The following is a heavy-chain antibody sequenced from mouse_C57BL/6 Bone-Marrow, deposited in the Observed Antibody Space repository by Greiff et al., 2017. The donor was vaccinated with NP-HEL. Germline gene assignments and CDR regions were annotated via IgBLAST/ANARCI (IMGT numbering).Heavy chain of an antibody. D-gene: IGHD2-3*01. J-gene: IGHJ2*01. CDR2: IYPRSGNT. Sequence: QVQLKESGAELARLGASVKLSCKASGYTFTSYGISWVKQRTGQGLEWIGEIYPRSGNTYYNEKFKGKATLTADKSSSTAYMELRSLTSEDSAVYFCARCSGYSNYFDYWGQGTTLTVSS. CDR1: GYTFTSYG. CDR3: ARCSGYSNYFDY. V-gene: IGHV1-81*01.